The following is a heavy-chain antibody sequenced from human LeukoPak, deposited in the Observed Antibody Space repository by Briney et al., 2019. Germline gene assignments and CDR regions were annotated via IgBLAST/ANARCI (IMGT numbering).Heavy chain of an antibody. Sequence: GGSLRLSCAASGFTFSSYGMHWVRQAPGKGLEWVAVIWYDGSNKYYADSVKGRFTISRDNSKNTLYLQMNSLRAEDTAVYYCARAKGCSYGYFDYWGQGTLVTVSS. J-gene: IGHJ4*02. D-gene: IGHD5-18*01. CDR2: IWYDGSNK. CDR1: GFTFSSYG. V-gene: IGHV3-33*01. CDR3: ARAKGCSYGYFDY.